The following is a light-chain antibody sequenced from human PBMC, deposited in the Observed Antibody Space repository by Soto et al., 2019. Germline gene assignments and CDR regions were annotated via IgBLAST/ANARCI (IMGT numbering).Light chain of an antibody. Sequence: DLQMTQSPSSLSASVGDRVTITCRARQGISNYLAWYQQKPGKVPRLLIYAASTLQSGVPSRFSGSGSGTDFTLTISSLQPEDVATYYCQKYNSALIFTFGPGTKVDLK. V-gene: IGKV1-27*01. CDR3: QKYNSALIFT. J-gene: IGKJ3*01. CDR2: AAS. CDR1: QGISNY.